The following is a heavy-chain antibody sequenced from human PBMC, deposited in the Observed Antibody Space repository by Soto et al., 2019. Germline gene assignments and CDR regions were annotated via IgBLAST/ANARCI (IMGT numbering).Heavy chain of an antibody. CDR2: IYWDDDK. CDR3: AHKGGRGAGMDV. Sequence: QITLRESGPTLVKPTQTLTLNCTFSAFSLSTSEVGVAWIRQPPGKALEWLALIYWDDDKRYSPSLKSRLTITKDTSKNQVVLTMTNMDPVDTATYYCAHKGGRGAGMDVWGQGTTVTVSS. CDR1: AFSLSTSEVG. J-gene: IGHJ6*02. V-gene: IGHV2-5*02. D-gene: IGHD2-15*01.